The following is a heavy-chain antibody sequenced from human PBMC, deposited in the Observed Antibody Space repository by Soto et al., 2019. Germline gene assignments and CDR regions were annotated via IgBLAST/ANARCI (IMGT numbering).Heavy chain of an antibody. Sequence: GGSLRLSCAASGFTFSSYSMNWVRQAPGKGLEWVSSISSSSSYIYYADSVKGRFTISRDNAKNSLYLQMNSLRAEDTAVYYCARDPIAAAGPFFDYWGQGTLVTVSS. J-gene: IGHJ4*02. CDR2: ISSSSSYI. D-gene: IGHD6-13*01. CDR3: ARDPIAAAGPFFDY. V-gene: IGHV3-21*01. CDR1: GFTFSSYS.